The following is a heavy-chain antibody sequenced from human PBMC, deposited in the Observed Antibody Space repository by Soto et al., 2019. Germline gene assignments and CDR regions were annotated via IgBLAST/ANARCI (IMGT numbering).Heavy chain of an antibody. V-gene: IGHV4-34*01. D-gene: IGHD2-2*01. CDR3: ARGPVVPAARSYYYYGMDV. CDR1: GGSFSGYY. CDR2: INHSGST. J-gene: IGHJ6*02. Sequence: SETLSLTCAVYGGSFSGYYWSWIRQPPGKGLEWIGEINHSGSTNYNPSLKSRVTISVDTSKNQFSLKLSSVTAADTAVDYCARGPVVPAARSYYYYGMDVWGQGTTVTVSS.